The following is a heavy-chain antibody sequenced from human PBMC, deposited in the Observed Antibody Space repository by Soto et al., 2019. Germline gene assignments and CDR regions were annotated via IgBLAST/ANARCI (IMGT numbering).Heavy chain of an antibody. D-gene: IGHD6-13*01. V-gene: IGHV1-69*13. CDR2: IIPIFGTA. J-gene: IGHJ4*02. Sequence: SVKVSCKASGGTFSSYAISWVRQAPGQRLEWMGGIIPIFGTANYAQKFQGRVTITADESTSTAYMELSSLRSEDTAVYYCAREGVPVSSGIAAAGFDYWGQGTLVTVSS. CDR1: GGTFSSYA. CDR3: AREGVPVSSGIAAAGFDY.